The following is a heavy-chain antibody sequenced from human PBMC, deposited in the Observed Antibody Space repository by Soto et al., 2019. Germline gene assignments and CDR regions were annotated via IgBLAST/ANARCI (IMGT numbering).Heavy chain of an antibody. J-gene: IGHJ4*02. CDR1: GLTFSSHE. CDR3: VYGYYCDC. D-gene: IGHD3-10*01. Sequence: QPGGSLRLSCAASGLTFSSHEMNWVRQAPGKGLEWVSFISSSGSTIYYADSVKGRFTISRDNAKNSLYLQMKSLRAENTAAYYCVYGYYCDCWGQGTLVTVSS. V-gene: IGHV3-48*03. CDR2: ISSSGSTI.